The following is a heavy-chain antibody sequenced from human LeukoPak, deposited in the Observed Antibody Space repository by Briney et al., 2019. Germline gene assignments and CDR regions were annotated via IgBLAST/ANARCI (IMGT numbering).Heavy chain of an antibody. CDR3: ARESGPTLNYYYGMDV. D-gene: IGHD3-10*01. CDR2: IIPIFGTA. Sequence: GASVTVSCKASGGTFSSYAISWVRQAPGQGLEWMGGIIPIFGTANYAQKFQGRVTITADESTSTAYMELSSLRSEDTAVYYCARESGPTLNYYYGMDVWGQGTTVTVSS. V-gene: IGHV1-69*13. J-gene: IGHJ6*02. CDR1: GGTFSSYA.